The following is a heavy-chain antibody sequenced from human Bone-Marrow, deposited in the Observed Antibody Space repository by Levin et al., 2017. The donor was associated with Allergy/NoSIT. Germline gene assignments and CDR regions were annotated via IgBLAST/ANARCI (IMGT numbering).Heavy chain of an antibody. CDR3: AKDTSSGQQYYFDY. J-gene: IGHJ4*02. CDR2: ISGSGGST. Sequence: GESLKISCAASGFTFSSYAMSWVRQAPGKGLEWVSAISGSGGSTYYADSVKGRFTISRDNSKNTLYLQMNSLRAEDTAVYYCAKDTSSGQQYYFDYWGQGTLVTVSS. V-gene: IGHV3-23*01. D-gene: IGHD6-19*01. CDR1: GFTFSSYA.